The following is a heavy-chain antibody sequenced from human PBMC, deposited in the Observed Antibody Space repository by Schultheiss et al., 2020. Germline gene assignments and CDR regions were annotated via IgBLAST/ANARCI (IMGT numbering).Heavy chain of an antibody. J-gene: IGHJ4*02. V-gene: IGHV3-15*01. D-gene: IGHD3-22*01. CDR2: IKSKTDGGTT. CDR1: GFTFSNAW. Sequence: GESLKISCAASGFTFSNAWMSWVRQAPGKGLEWVGRIKSKTDGGTTDYAAPVKGRFTISRDDSKNTLYLQMNSLRAEDTAVYYCARVYDSSGYYQFDYWGQGTLVTVSS. CDR3: ARVYDSSGYYQFDY.